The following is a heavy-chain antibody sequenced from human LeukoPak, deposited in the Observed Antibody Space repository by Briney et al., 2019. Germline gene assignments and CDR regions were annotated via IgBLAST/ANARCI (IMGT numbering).Heavy chain of an antibody. D-gene: IGHD1-26*01. J-gene: IGHJ5*02. CDR3: AREGDSGSYFPPWFDA. Sequence: GASVKDSCKASGYTFTSYGINWVRQAPGQGLEWMGWISAYTGNTNYAQKLQGRVTMTTDTSTSTAYMELRSLRSDDTAVYYCAREGDSGSYFPPWFDAWGQGTLVTVSS. V-gene: IGHV1-18*01. CDR2: ISAYTGNT. CDR1: GYTFTSYG.